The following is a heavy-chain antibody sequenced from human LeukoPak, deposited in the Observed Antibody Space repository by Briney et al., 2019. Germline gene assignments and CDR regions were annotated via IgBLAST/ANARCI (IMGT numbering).Heavy chain of an antibody. J-gene: IGHJ3*02. CDR3: AGSGDGDAFDI. CDR1: GGSISSSIFY. D-gene: IGHD6-25*01. Sequence: SETLSLTCTVSGGSISSSIFYWGWIRQPPGKGLEWIGNVYNAGSTFYNPSLKSRVTISVDTSKNQFSLKLSSVTAADTAVYYCAGSGDGDAFDIWGQGTMVTVSS. CDR2: VYNAGST. V-gene: IGHV4-39*07.